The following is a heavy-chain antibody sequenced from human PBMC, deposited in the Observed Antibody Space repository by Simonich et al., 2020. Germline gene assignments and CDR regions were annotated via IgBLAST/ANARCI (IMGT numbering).Heavy chain of an antibody. CDR2: IYYSGST. D-gene: IGHD5-12*01. V-gene: IGHV4-59*08. CDR1: GGSISSYY. CDR3: ARHDRWLQFYFDY. J-gene: IGHJ4*02. Sequence: QVQLQESGPGLVKPSETLSLTCTVSGGSISSYYWCWIRQPPGKGLEWIGYIYYSGSTNNHPSLKSRVTISVDTSKNQFSLKLSSVTAADTAVYYCARHDRWLQFYFDYWGQGTLVTVSS.